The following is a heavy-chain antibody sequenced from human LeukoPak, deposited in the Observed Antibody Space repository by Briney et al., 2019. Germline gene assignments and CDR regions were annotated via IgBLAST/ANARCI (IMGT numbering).Heavy chain of an antibody. J-gene: IGHJ4*02. CDR3: ARVAATIAL. D-gene: IGHD5-12*01. CDR1: GGSISTYY. V-gene: IGHV4-34*01. Sequence: SETLSLTCTVSGGSISTYYWNWIRQPPGKGLEWIGEINHSGSTNYNPSLKSRVTISVDTSKNQFSLKLSSVTAADTAVYYCARVAATIALWGQGTLVTVSS. CDR2: INHSGST.